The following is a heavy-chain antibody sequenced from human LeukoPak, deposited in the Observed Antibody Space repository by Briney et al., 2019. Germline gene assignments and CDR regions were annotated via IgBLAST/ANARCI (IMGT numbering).Heavy chain of an antibody. CDR2: IIPIIGIP. Sequence: GASVKVSCKASGGSSAISWVRQAPGQGLEWMGRIIPIIGIPNYAQKFQGRVTITADKSTSTVYMDLSSLRYEDTAVYYCARWNSSGSYSGFDHWGQGTLVTVSS. CDR1: GGSSA. J-gene: IGHJ4*02. CDR3: ARWNSSGSYSGFDH. D-gene: IGHD1-26*01. V-gene: IGHV1-69*04.